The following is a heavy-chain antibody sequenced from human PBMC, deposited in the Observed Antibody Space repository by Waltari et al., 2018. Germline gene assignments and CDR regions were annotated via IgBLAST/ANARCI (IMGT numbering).Heavy chain of an antibody. V-gene: IGHV3-33*01. CDR2: IWYDGSNK. D-gene: IGHD4-4*01. J-gene: IGHJ4*02. CDR3: ARDDAVTTAVDY. Sequence: QVQLVESGGGVVQPGRSLRLSCAASGFTFSSYGMHWVRQAPGKGLEWVAVIWYDGSNKYYADSVKGRFTISRDNSKNTLYLQMNSQRAEDTAVYYCARDDAVTTAVDYWGQGTLVTVSS. CDR1: GFTFSSYG.